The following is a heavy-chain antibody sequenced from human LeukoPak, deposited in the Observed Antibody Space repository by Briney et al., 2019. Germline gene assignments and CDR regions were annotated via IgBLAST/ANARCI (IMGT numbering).Heavy chain of an antibody. CDR1: GYSFTTYW. J-gene: IGHJ3*02. CDR2: IYPGDSDT. CDR3: ALVVVITEDAFDI. D-gene: IGHD3-22*01. Sequence: GESLKISCKGSGYSFTTYWIGWVRQMPGKGLEWMGIIYPGDSDTRYNPSFQGQVTISADKSISTAYLQWSSLKASDTAMYYCALVVVITEDAFDIWGQGTMVTVSS. V-gene: IGHV5-51*01.